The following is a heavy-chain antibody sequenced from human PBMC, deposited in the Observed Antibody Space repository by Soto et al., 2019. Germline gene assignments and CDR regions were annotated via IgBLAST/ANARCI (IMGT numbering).Heavy chain of an antibody. CDR3: ARTYYYDSSGFNFDY. D-gene: IGHD3-22*01. J-gene: IGHJ4*02. Sequence: SETLSLTCTVCGGSISSYYWSWIRQPPGKGLEWIGYIYYSGSTNYNPSLKSRVTISVDTSKNQFSLKLSSVTAADTAVYYCARTYYYDSSGFNFDYWGQGTLVTVSS. CDR2: IYYSGST. CDR1: GGSISSYY. V-gene: IGHV4-59*01.